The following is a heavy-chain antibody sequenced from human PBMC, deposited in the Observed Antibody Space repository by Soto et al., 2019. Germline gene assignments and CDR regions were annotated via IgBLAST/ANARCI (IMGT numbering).Heavy chain of an antibody. CDR1: GFTFNNYA. CDR2: ISGTGGST. Sequence: GSLILSCAASGFTFNNYALNWVRQAPGKGLEWVSSISGTGGSTFYAGSAKGRFTISRDNSKNTLFLQMTSLRAEDTAVYYCGKGNSKWGTGDAFDIWGQGTMVTVSS. CDR3: GKGNSKWGTGDAFDI. V-gene: IGHV3-23*01. J-gene: IGHJ3*02. D-gene: IGHD7-27*01.